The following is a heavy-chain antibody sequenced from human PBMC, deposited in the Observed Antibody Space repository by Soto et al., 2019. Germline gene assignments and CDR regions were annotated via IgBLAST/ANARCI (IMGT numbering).Heavy chain of an antibody. Sequence: GGSLRLSCAASGFTFSSYAMSWVRQAPGKGLEWVSAISGSGGSTYYADSVKGRFTISRDNSKNTLYLQMNSLRAEDTAVYYCAKQERGYYGSGSYYRGGESFDYWGQGTLVTVSS. CDR1: GFTFSSYA. CDR2: ISGSGGST. J-gene: IGHJ4*02. D-gene: IGHD3-10*01. V-gene: IGHV3-23*01. CDR3: AKQERGYYGSGSYYRGGESFDY.